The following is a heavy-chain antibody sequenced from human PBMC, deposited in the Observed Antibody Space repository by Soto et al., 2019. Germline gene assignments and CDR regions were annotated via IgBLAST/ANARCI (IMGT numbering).Heavy chain of an antibody. D-gene: IGHD6-19*01. Sequence: ASVKVSCKVSGYTLTELSMHWVRQAPGKGLEWMGGFDPEDGETIYAQKFQGRVTMTEDTSTDTAYMELSSLRSEDTAVYYCATAAVADRGYYYYMDVWGKGTTVTVSS. J-gene: IGHJ6*03. CDR1: GYTLTELS. V-gene: IGHV1-24*01. CDR3: ATAAVADRGYYYYMDV. CDR2: FDPEDGET.